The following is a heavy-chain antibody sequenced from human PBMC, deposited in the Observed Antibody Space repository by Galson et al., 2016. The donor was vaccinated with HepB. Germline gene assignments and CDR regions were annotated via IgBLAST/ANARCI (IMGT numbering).Heavy chain of an antibody. CDR3: ARRWHSGDTDYYFDY. CDR1: GFTFSSYT. CDR2: ISSNSDYI. V-gene: IGHV3-21*01. J-gene: IGHJ4*02. D-gene: IGHD1-26*01. Sequence: SLRLSCAASGFTFSSYTMQWVRQAPGKGLEWISSISSNSDYIYYADSVKGRFTISRDNAKNSLYLQMNSLRAEDTAMFCCARRWHSGDTDYYFDYWGRGTLVSVSS.